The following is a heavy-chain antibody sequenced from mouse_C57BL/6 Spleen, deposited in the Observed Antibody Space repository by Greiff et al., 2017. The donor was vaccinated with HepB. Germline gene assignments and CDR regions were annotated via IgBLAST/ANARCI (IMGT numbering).Heavy chain of an antibody. CDR1: GYTFTNYW. V-gene: IGHV1-63*01. CDR2: IYPGGGYT. J-gene: IGHJ1*03. Sequence: QVQLQQSGAELVRPGTSVKMSCKASGYTFTNYWIGWAKQRPGHGLEWIGDIYPGGGYTNYNEKFKGKATLAADKSSSTAYMQFSSLTSEDSAIYYCARFYGNYKGYFDVWGTGTTVTVSS. D-gene: IGHD2-1*01. CDR3: ARFYGNYKGYFDV.